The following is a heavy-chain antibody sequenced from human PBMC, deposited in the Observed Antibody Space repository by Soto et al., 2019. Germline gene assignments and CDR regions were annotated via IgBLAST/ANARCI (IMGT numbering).Heavy chain of an antibody. CDR2: IYPGDSDT. V-gene: IGHV5-51*01. CDR3: ALSSYRYYYDSSGYYNYYGMDV. J-gene: IGHJ6*02. D-gene: IGHD3-22*01. CDR1: GYSFTSYW. Sequence: GESLKISCKGSGYSFTSYWIGWVRQMPGKGLEWMGIIYPGDSDTRYSPSFQGQVTISADKSISTAYLQWSSLKASDTATYYCALSSYRYYYDSSGYYNYYGMDVWGQGTTVTVSS.